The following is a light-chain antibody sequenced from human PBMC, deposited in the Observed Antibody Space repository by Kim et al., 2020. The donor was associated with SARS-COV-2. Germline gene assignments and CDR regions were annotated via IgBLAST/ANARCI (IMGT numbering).Light chain of an antibody. CDR2: DVS. CDR1: SSDVGSYNF. CDR3: SSYTTSATVV. V-gene: IGLV2-14*03. J-gene: IGLJ3*02. Sequence: QSITISCTGTSSDVGSYNFVSWYQQHPGKAPKLMIYDVSNRPSGISNRFSGSKSGNTASLTISGLQAEDEADYYCSSYTTSATVVFGGGTQLTVL.